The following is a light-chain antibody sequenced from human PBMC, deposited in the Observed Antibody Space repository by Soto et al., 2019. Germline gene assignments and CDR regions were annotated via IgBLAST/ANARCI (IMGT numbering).Light chain of an antibody. CDR1: QDISDD. CDR2: ASS. CDR3: LQHNGFPFT. V-gene: IGKV1-17*01. J-gene: IGKJ3*01. Sequence: DIQMTQSPSSLSASVGDRVTITCRASQDISDDLGWYQQKPGKAPKRLIYASSSLQSGAPARFSGSGSGTEFTLTISSLYPEDFATYYCLQHNGFPFTFGPGTKVDVK.